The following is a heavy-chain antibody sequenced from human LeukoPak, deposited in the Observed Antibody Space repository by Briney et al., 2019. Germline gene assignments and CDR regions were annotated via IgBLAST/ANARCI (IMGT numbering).Heavy chain of an antibody. Sequence: GGSLRLSCEASGFTFSTYNMNWVRQAPGKGLEWVSYISSSSSTIYYADSVKGRFTISRDNAKNSLYLQMNSLRAEDTAVYYCVTTYFDYWGQGTLVTVSS. V-gene: IGHV3-48*01. CDR2: ISSSSSTI. CDR3: VTTYFDY. J-gene: IGHJ4*02. CDR1: GFTFSTYN.